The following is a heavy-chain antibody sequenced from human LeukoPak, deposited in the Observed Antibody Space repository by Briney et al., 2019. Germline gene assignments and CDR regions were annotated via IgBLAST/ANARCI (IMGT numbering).Heavy chain of an antibody. CDR3: ARDYDILTGYYYYGMDV. Sequence: GGSLRLSCAASGFTFRDYSMTWVRQAPGKGLEWVSSIRGGSDFIYHADSVKGRFTVSRDNAKNSLYLQMNSLRAEDTAVYYCARDYDILTGYYYYGMDVWGQGTTVTVSS. V-gene: IGHV3-21*01. CDR2: IRGGSDFI. J-gene: IGHJ6*02. CDR1: GFTFRDYS. D-gene: IGHD3-9*01.